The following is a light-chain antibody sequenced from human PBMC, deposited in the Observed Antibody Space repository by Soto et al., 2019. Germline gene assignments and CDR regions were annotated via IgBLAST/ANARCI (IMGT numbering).Light chain of an antibody. CDR1: SSNIGAGYD. V-gene: IGLV1-40*01. CDR2: GNS. Sequence: QAVVTQPPSVSGAPGQRVTISCTGSSSNIGAGYDVHWYQQLPGTAPKLLIYGNSNRPSGVPDRFSGSKSGTSASLAITGLQAGDEADYYCQSYDSSLSGFHVVFGGGTKLTVL. CDR3: QSYDSSLSGFHVV. J-gene: IGLJ2*01.